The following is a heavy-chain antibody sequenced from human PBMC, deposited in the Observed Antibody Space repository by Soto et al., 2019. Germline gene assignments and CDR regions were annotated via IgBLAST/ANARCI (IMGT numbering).Heavy chain of an antibody. CDR1: GGSLSNYG. V-gene: IGHV1-3*01. J-gene: IGHJ4*02. CDR3: ARAVAVPADFDY. CDR2: INAGNGNT. D-gene: IGHD6-19*01. Sequence: ASVKVSCKASGGSLSNYGISWVRQAPGQRLEWMGWINAGNGNTKYSQKFQGRVTITRDTSASTAYMELSSLRSEDTAVYYCARAVAVPADFDYWGQGTLVTVSS.